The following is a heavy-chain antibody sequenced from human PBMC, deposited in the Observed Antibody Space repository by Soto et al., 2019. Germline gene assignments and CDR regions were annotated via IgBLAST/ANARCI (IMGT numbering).Heavy chain of an antibody. CDR3: ARTYDSNGYANEFDS. V-gene: IGHV4-59*12. Sequence: GNGLEWIGYIYDNGITSQNPSLKSRVTMSADTSQNQFSLKLTSVTGADTAVYYCARTYDSNGYANEFDSWGQGILVTVTS. CDR2: IYDNGIT. J-gene: IGHJ4*02. D-gene: IGHD3-22*01.